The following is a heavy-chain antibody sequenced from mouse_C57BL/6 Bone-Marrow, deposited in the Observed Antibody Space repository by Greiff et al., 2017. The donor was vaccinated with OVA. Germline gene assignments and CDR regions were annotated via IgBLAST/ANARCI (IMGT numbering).Heavy chain of an antibody. V-gene: IGHV1-39*01. CDR1: GYSFTDYN. D-gene: IGHD1-1*01. Sequence: VQLQQSGPELVKPGASVKISCKASGYSFTDYNMNWVKQSHGKSLEWIGVINPNYGTTSYNQKFKGKATLTVDQSSSTAYMQLNSLTSEDAAVYDSAILLLRFAYWGQGTLVTVSA. CDR2: INPNYGTT. J-gene: IGHJ3*01. CDR3: AILLLRFAY.